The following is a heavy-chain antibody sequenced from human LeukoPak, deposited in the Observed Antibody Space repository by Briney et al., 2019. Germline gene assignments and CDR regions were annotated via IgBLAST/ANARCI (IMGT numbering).Heavy chain of an antibody. J-gene: IGHJ3*02. V-gene: IGHV3-21*01. CDR3: ARADGGFGESPHAFDI. D-gene: IGHD3-10*01. CDR2: ISSSSSYI. Sequence: GGSLRLSCAASGLTFSSYSMNWVRQAPGKGLEWVSTISSSSSYIYYADSVKGRFTISRDNAKNSLYLQMNSLRAEDTAVYYCARADGGFGESPHAFDIWGQGTMVTVSS. CDR1: GLTFSSYS.